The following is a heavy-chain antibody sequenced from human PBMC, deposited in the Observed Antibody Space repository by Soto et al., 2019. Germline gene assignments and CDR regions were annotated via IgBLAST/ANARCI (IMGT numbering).Heavy chain of an antibody. CDR2: ISGGGGGT. Sequence: GGSLRLSCAASGFIFNEYALTWVRRAPGKGLEWVSRISGGGGGTYYAESVKGRFTISRDNSKSTLFLHMNSLRAEDTAVYYCAKGFDSETFSGLDFWGHGTLVTVSS. CDR3: AKGFDSETFSGLDF. V-gene: IGHV3-23*01. CDR1: GFIFNEYA. J-gene: IGHJ4*01. D-gene: IGHD2-21*01.